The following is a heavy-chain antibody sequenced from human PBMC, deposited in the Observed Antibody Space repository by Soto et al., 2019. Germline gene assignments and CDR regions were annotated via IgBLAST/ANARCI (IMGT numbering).Heavy chain of an antibody. J-gene: IGHJ3*02. D-gene: IGHD2-21*02. CDR1: GYTFTNYA. Sequence: GASVKVSCKASGYTFTNYAMHWVRQAPGQRLEWMGWINAGNGNTKYSQKFQGRVTITRDTSASTAYMELSSLRSEDTAVYYCARGAAYCGGDCYAFDIWGQGTMVTVSS. V-gene: IGHV1-3*01. CDR2: INAGNGNT. CDR3: ARGAAYCGGDCYAFDI.